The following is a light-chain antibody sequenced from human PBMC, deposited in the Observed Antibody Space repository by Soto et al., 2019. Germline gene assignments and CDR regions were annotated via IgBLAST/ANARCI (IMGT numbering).Light chain of an antibody. J-gene: IGLJ1*01. V-gene: IGLV2-23*01. CDR3: FSYAGSSTYV. Sequence: SVLTQPASVSASHGQSITISCTGTSSDIGSYNFVSWCQQHPGEAPKLMIYEGSKRPSGISDRFSGSKSGNTASLTISGLQAEDEADYFCFSYAGSSTYVFGTGTKVIAL. CDR2: EGS. CDR1: SSDIGSYNF.